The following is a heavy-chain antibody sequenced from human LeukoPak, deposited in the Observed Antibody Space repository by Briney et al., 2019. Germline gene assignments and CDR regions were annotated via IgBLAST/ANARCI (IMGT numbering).Heavy chain of an antibody. V-gene: IGHV3-11*01. CDR2: ISSRDNLI. Sequence: GGSLRLSCAASGFVVNDYYMNWIRQAPGKGLERVSYISSRDNLIYYADSVKGRFTISTDNARNSVYLQLNRLRVEDTAVYYCAREQWFRWEFWGQGVLVTVSS. D-gene: IGHD3-10*01. CDR3: AREQWFRWEF. J-gene: IGHJ4*02. CDR1: GFVVNDYY.